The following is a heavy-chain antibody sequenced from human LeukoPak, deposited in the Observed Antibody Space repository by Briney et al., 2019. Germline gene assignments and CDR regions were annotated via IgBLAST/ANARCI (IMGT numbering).Heavy chain of an antibody. CDR3: AKQREQCLVIDY. J-gene: IGHJ4*02. V-gene: IGHV3-23*01. CDR2: ISGSGGSK. D-gene: IGHD6-19*01. Sequence: PGESLTLSCAASGFTISSYARSWVRQAPGKGLEWVSAISGSGGSKYYADPVKGRFTISRDNSKNALYLDMNSLRTEDTAGYYCAKQREQCLVIDYWGQGTLVTVSS. CDR1: GFTISSYA.